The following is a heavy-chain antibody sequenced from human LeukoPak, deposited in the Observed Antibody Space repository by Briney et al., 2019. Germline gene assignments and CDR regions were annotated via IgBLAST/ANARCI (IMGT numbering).Heavy chain of an antibody. CDR2: ISGSGGST. CDR3: AKDRLTVTTWVDP. V-gene: IGHV3-23*01. Sequence: GGSLRLSCAASGFTFSSYAMSWVRQAPGKGLELVSAISGSGGSTYYADSAKNRFTISRDNSTNTLYLQINSLRAEDTAVYYCAKDRLTVTTWVDPWGQGTLVTVSS. D-gene: IGHD4-17*01. J-gene: IGHJ5*02. CDR1: GFTFSSYA.